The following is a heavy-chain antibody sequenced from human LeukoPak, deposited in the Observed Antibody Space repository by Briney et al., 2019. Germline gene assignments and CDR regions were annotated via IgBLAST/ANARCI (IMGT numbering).Heavy chain of an antibody. CDR2: INHSGST. CDR3: ARGTTGTNSYFDY. J-gene: IGHJ4*02. Sequence: SETLSLTCAVYGGSFSGYYWSWIRQPPGKGLEWIGEINHSGSTNYNPSLKSRVTISADTSKNQFSLKLSSVTAADTAVYYCARGTTGTNSYFDYWGQGTLVTVPS. D-gene: IGHD1-1*01. V-gene: IGHV4-34*01. CDR1: GGSFSGYY.